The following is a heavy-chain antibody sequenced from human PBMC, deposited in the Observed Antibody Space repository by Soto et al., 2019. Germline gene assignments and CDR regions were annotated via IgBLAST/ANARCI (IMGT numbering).Heavy chain of an antibody. CDR3: SRARYCTSTSCNNHYYYGKNI. V-gene: IGHV1-18*04. D-gene: IGHD2-2*02. Sequence: QEKLVQSGGEVKKPGASVRVSCKASGYTFTKYGITWVRQAPGQGLEWMGWIGVYNGKTNYARKLQGRVIMTADTSASTAYMELRSLRTDDTAVYYCSRARYCTSTSCNNHYYYGKNIWGQGTTVSVSS. J-gene: IGHJ6*02. CDR2: IGVYNGKT. CDR1: GYTFTKYG.